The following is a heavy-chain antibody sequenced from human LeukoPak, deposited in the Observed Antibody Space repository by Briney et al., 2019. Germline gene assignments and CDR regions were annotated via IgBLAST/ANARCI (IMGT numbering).Heavy chain of an antibody. CDR2: IYPGDSDT. V-gene: IGHV5-51*01. Sequence: GESLKISCKASGYRFNSHWIGWVRQMPGKGLEWMGIIYPGDSDTRYSPSFQGQVTISADKSISTAYLQWSSLKASDTAMYYCARGAGIVGATRNFDYWGQGTLVTVSS. J-gene: IGHJ4*02. CDR1: GYRFNSHW. D-gene: IGHD1-26*01. CDR3: ARGAGIVGATRNFDY.